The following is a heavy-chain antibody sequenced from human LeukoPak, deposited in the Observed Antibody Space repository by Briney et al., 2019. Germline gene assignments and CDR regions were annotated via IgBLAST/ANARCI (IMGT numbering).Heavy chain of an antibody. Sequence: ASVKVSCKASGYTFTSYDINWVRQATGQGLEWMGWMNPNSGNTGYAQKFQGGVTMTRNTSISTAYMELSSLRSEDTVVYYCARGLGDTYYDFWSGYYPKGGWFDPWGQGTLVTVSS. CDR3: ARGLGDTYYDFWSGYYPKGGWFDP. CDR2: MNPNSGNT. V-gene: IGHV1-8*01. D-gene: IGHD3-3*01. J-gene: IGHJ5*02. CDR1: GYTFTSYD.